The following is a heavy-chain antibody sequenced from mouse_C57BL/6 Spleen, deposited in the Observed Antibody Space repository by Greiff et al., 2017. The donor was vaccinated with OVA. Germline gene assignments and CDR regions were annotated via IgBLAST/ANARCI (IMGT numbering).Heavy chain of an antibody. V-gene: IGHV5-17*01. Sequence: EVQRVESGGGLVKPGGSLKLSCAASGFTFSDYGMHWVRQAPEKGLEWVAYISSGSSTIYYADTVKGRFTISRDNAKNTLFLQMTSLRSEDTAMYYCAREDGYDVHYAMDYWGQGTSVTVSS. CDR3: AREDGYDVHYAMDY. D-gene: IGHD2-2*01. CDR1: GFTFSDYG. J-gene: IGHJ4*01. CDR2: ISSGSSTI.